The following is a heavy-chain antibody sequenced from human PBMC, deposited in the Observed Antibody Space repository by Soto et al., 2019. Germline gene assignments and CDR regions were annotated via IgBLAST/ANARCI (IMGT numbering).Heavy chain of an antibody. J-gene: IGHJ4*02. V-gene: IGHV1-58*01. Sequence: SVKVSCKASGFTFTSSAVQWVRQARGQRLEWIGWIVVGSGNTNYAQKFQERVTITRDMSTSTAYMELSSLRSEDTAVYYCAALADYYDSSGDYWGQGTLVTVSS. D-gene: IGHD3-22*01. CDR3: AALADYYDSSGDY. CDR1: GFTFTSSA. CDR2: IVVGSGNT.